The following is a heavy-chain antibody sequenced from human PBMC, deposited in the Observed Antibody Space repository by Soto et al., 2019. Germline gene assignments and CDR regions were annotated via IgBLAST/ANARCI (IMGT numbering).Heavy chain of an antibody. CDR2: ISAYNDNT. D-gene: IGHD2-2*01. V-gene: IGHV1-18*04. Sequence: ASVKVSCKASGYTFTSYGISWVRQAPGQGLEWMGWISAYNDNTNYAQKLQGRVTMTTDTSTSTAYLELRSLRSDDTAVYYCARDFRTSWPNWFDTWGQGTLVTVSS. CDR1: GYTFTSYG. J-gene: IGHJ5*02. CDR3: ARDFRTSWPNWFDT.